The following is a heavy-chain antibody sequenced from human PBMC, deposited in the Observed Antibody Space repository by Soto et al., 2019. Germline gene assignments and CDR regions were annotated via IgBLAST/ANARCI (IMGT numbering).Heavy chain of an antibody. CDR2: ISYDGSNK. CDR3: AKDVLGAPDV. CDR1: GFTFSSYG. Sequence: VQLVESGGGVVQPGRSLRLSCAASGFTFSSYGMHWVRQAPGKGLEWVAVISYDGSNKYYADSVKGRFTISRDNSKNTLYLQMNSLRAEDTAVYYCAKDVLGAPDVWGQGTTVTVSS. V-gene: IGHV3-30*18. J-gene: IGHJ6*02.